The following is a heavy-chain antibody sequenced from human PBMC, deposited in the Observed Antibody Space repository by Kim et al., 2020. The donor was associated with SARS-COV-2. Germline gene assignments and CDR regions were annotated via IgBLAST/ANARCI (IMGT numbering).Heavy chain of an antibody. J-gene: IGHJ4*02. Sequence: DSVKGRFTISRDNAKNSLYLQMNSLRAEDTAVYYCASEIVMTTVTTPIDYWGQGTLVTVSS. CDR3: ASEIVMTTVTTPIDY. V-gene: IGHV3-21*01. D-gene: IGHD4-17*01.